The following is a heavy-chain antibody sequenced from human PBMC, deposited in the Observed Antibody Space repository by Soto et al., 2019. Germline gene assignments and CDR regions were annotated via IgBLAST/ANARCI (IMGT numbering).Heavy chain of an antibody. CDR1: GGSISSGDYY. Sequence: QVQLQESGPGLVKPSQTLSLTCTVSGGSISSGDYYWSWIRQPPGKGLEWIGYIYYSGSTYYNPSLRSRVTIAVDTSKTQFSLKLSSVTAADTAVYYWARARVPYSYGPFDYWGQGTLVTVSS. CDR2: IYYSGST. V-gene: IGHV4-30-4*01. CDR3: ARARVPYSYGPFDY. D-gene: IGHD5-18*01. J-gene: IGHJ4*02.